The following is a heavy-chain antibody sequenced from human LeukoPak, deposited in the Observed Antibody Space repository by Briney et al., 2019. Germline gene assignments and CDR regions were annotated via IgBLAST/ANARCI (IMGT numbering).Heavy chain of an antibody. CDR1: GYTFTGYY. CDR3: ARATVLMVYAMADY. D-gene: IGHD2-8*01. J-gene: IGHJ4*02. CDR2: INPNSGGT. Sequence: ASVKVSCKASGYTFTGYYMHWVRQAPGQGLEWMGWINPNSGGTNYAQKFQGRVTMTRDTSISTAYMELSRLRSDDTAVYCCARATVLMVYAMADYWGQGTLVTVSS. V-gene: IGHV1-2*02.